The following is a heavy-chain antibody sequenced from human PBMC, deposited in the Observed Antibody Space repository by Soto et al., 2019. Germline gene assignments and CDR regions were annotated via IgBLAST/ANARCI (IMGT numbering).Heavy chain of an antibody. J-gene: IGHJ4*02. CDR2: ISWNSGSI. CDR1: GFTFDDYA. Sequence: GGSLRLSCAASGFTFDDYAMHWVRQAPGKGLEWVSGISWNSGSIGYADSVKGRFTISRDNAKNSLYLQMNSLRAEDTALYYCAKVSDYGDEYLDYWGQGTLVTVSS. CDR3: AKVSDYGDEYLDY. V-gene: IGHV3-9*01. D-gene: IGHD4-17*01.